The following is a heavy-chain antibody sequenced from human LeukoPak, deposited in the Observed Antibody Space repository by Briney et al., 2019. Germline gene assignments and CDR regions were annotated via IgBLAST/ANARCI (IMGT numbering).Heavy chain of an antibody. Sequence: SETLSLTCTVSGGSISSYYWSWIRQPPGKGLEWIGYIYYSGSTNYNPSLKSRVTISVDTSKNQFSLKLSSVTAADTAVYYCASSYDSSGFSWFDPWGQGTLVTASS. D-gene: IGHD3-22*01. CDR1: GGSISSYY. CDR2: IYYSGST. J-gene: IGHJ5*02. V-gene: IGHV4-59*01. CDR3: ASSYDSSGFSWFDP.